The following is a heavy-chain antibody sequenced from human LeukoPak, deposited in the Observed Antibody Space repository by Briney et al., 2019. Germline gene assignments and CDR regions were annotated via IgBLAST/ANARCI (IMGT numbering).Heavy chain of an antibody. V-gene: IGHV3-23*01. CDR1: GFTFSTFA. CDR2: FSGSGANT. J-gene: IGHJ6*02. Sequence: TGGSLRLSCAASGFTFSTFAMSWVRQAPGTGLEWVSCFSGSGANTYYADSVKGRFTISRDNSKNTLYLQMNSLRAEDTAVYYCAKFSPTPLLNYYYYGMDVWGQGTTVTVSS. CDR3: AKFSPTPLLNYYYYGMDV.